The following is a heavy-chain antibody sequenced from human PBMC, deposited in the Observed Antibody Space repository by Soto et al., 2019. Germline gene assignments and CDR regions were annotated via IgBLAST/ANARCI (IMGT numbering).Heavy chain of an antibody. Sequence: SVKVSCKASGDTFSSYSITWVRQAPGQGLEWMGGIIPVFGSANYAQKFQGRVTITADESTSTAYMELSSLRSQDTAVYYCARVRDLYCSSTSCYTADYYYGMDVWGQGTTVTVSS. CDR1: GDTFSSYS. CDR2: IIPVFGSA. J-gene: IGHJ6*02. D-gene: IGHD2-2*02. V-gene: IGHV1-69*13. CDR3: ARVRDLYCSSTSCYTADYYYGMDV.